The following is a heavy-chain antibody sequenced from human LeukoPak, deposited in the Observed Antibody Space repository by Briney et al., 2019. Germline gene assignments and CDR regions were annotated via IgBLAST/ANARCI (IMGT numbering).Heavy chain of an antibody. Sequence: TGGSLRLSCAASGFTFSSYGMHWVRQAPGKGLEWVAVISYDGSNKYYADSVKGRFTISRDNAKNSLYLQMNSLRAEDTAVYYCARDARSPTYYDFWSGYLFDYWGQGTLVTVSS. J-gene: IGHJ4*02. CDR2: ISYDGSNK. CDR1: GFTFSSYG. V-gene: IGHV3-30*03. D-gene: IGHD3-3*01. CDR3: ARDARSPTYYDFWSGYLFDY.